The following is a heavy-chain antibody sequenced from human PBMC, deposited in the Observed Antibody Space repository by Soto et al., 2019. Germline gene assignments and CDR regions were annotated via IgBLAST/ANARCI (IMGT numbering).Heavy chain of an antibody. J-gene: IGHJ4*02. Sequence: EVQLVESGGGLVQPGGSLRLSCAASGFTFSPFWMHWVRQVPGKGPVWVSRINSDGNSTSYADSVKGRFTISRDNAMTTLYLQMNILRAEDTAVYYCARGTNPFDYWGQGPLVTVSS. CDR1: GFTFSPFW. CDR3: ARGTNPFDY. CDR2: INSDGNST. V-gene: IGHV3-74*01. D-gene: IGHD2-8*01.